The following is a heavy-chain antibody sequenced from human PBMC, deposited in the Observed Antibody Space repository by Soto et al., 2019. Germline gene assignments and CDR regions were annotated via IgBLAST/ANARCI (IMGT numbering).Heavy chain of an antibody. J-gene: IGHJ4*02. Sequence: PSETLSVTCTVSGGSINIRTYYWGWIRQSPGKGLEWIGSIYYSGSTYYNPSLKSRVAMSVDTSKNQFSLKLRSVSAADTAVYYCARQRTSVATKAYFDDWGQGSLVTVSS. CDR3: ARQRTSVATKAYFDD. CDR2: IYYSGST. V-gene: IGHV4-39*01. D-gene: IGHD2-21*02. CDR1: GGSINIRTYY.